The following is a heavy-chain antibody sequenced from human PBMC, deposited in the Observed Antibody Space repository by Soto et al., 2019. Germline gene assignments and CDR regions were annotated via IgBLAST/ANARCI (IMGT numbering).Heavy chain of an antibody. J-gene: IGHJ4*02. CDR1: GGTFSSSA. CDR2: IIPILGTA. Sequence: QVQLVQSGAAVKKPGSSVKVSCKASGGTFSSSAISWVRQAPGQGLEWMGGIIPILGTANYAQKFQGRVTITADEATSKAYMELSSLRSEDTAVYYCARKANYYDSSGYINWGQGTLVTVAS. CDR3: ARKANYYDSSGYIN. D-gene: IGHD3-22*01. V-gene: IGHV1-69*01.